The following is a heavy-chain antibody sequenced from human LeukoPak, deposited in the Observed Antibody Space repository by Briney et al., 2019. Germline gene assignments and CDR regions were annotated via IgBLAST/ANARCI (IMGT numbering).Heavy chain of an antibody. CDR2: ILPGDSDT. J-gene: IGHJ4*02. CDR1: GYNFTNYW. D-gene: IGHD1-26*01. CDR3: ARHNIVGATASHAEH. Sequence: GESLKISCKVSGYNFTNYWIGWVRQMPGKGLEWMGIILPGDSDTRYSPSFQGQVSISADKSISTAYLQWSSLKASDTAMYYCARHNIVGATASHAEHWGQGTLVTVSS. V-gene: IGHV5-51*01.